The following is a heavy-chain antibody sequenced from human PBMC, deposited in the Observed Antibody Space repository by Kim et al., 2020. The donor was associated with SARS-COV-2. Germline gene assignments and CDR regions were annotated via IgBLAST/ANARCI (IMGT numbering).Heavy chain of an antibody. D-gene: IGHD2-2*01. V-gene: IGHV3-7*01. CDR1: GFTFSSYW. Sequence: GGSLRLSCAASGFTFSSYWMSWVRQAPGKGLEWVANIKQDGSEKYYVDSVKGRFTISRDNAKNSLYLQMNSLRAEDTAVYYCARGPPEEYQLLWGSDYYYYGMDVWGQGTTVTVSS. CDR3: ARGPPEEYQLLWGSDYYYYGMDV. J-gene: IGHJ6*02. CDR2: IKQDGSEK.